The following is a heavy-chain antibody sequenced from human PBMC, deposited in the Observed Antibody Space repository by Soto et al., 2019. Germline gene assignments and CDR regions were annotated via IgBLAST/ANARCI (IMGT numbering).Heavy chain of an antibody. J-gene: IGHJ3*02. CDR2: INAGNGNT. CDR3: ARERRSSGDDAFDI. D-gene: IGHD6-25*01. CDR1: GYTFTSYA. Sequence: ASVKPSCKASGYTFTSYAMHCVRQAPGQRLEWMGWINAGNGNTKYSQKFQGRVTITRDTSASTAYMELSSLRSEDTAVYYCARERRSSGDDAFDIWGQGTMVTVSS. V-gene: IGHV1-3*01.